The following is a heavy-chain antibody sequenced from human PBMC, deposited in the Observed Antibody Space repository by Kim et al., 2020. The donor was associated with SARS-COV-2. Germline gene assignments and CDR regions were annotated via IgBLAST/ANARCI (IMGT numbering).Heavy chain of an antibody. V-gene: IGHV3-23*01. Sequence: GGSLRLSCAASGFTFSSYAMSWVRQAPGKGLEWVSAISGSGGSTYYADSVKGRFTISRDNSKNTLYLQMNSLRAEDTAVYYCAKTPLTAMVTRCYFDYWGQGTLVTVSS. CDR3: AKTPLTAMVTRCYFDY. CDR1: GFTFSSYA. D-gene: IGHD5-18*01. CDR2: ISGSGGST. J-gene: IGHJ4*02.